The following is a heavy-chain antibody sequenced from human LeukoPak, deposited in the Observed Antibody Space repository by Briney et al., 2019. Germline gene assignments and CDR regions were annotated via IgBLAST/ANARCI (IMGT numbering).Heavy chain of an antibody. CDR3: ARDSSSWSLFDY. Sequence: GGSLRLSCAASGFTFSDYYMSWIRQAPGKGLEWVSYISSSGSTIYCADSVKGRFTISRDNAKNSLYLQMNSLRAEDTAVYYCARDSSSWSLFDYWGQGTLVSVSS. CDR2: ISSSGSTI. V-gene: IGHV3-11*04. J-gene: IGHJ4*02. D-gene: IGHD6-13*01. CDR1: GFTFSDYY.